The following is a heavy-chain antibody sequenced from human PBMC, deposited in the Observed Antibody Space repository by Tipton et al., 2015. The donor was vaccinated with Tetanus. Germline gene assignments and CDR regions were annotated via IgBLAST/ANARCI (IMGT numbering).Heavy chain of an antibody. J-gene: IGHJ6*02. CDR1: GGSISSSSHY. CDR3: ARDTGSTCAIFV. CDR2: VYYSGTT. V-gene: IGHV4-31*03. D-gene: IGHD2-21*01. Sequence: TLSLTCTVSGGSISSSSHYWTWIRQRPGKGLEWIGYVYYSGTTYFDLSLQSRLTLSVDTSRNLFSLKLTSVTAADTGIYYCARDTGSTCAIFVWGLGTAVAFSS.